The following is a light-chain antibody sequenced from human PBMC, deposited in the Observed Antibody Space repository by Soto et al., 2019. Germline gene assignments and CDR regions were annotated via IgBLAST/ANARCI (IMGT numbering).Light chain of an antibody. CDR1: QSGSSGF. CDR3: QQYGTSPGFT. CDR2: DAS. Sequence: EIVLTQSPGTLSLSPGERATLSCRASQSGSSGFLAWYQQKPGQAPRLLIDDASNRATGIPERFSGSKSGTDSTLTISGLEPEDFAVYYCQQYGTSPGFTFGPGTKLDIK. V-gene: IGKV3-20*01. J-gene: IGKJ3*01.